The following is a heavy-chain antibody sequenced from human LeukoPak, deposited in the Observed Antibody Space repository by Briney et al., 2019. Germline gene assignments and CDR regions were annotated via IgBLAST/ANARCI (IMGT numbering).Heavy chain of an antibody. J-gene: IGHJ4*02. D-gene: IGHD2-8*01. Sequence: SETLSLTCTGSGGSISSYYWSWIRQPPGKGLEGIGYIYYNENTNYNPSLKSRVTISVDTSKSQFSLKLSSVTAADTAVYYCARHEIRSFLGSCPNGVCYRGYFDYWGQGTLVTVSS. CDR3: ARHEIRSFLGSCPNGVCYRGYFDY. CDR1: GGSISSYY. V-gene: IGHV4-59*01. CDR2: IYYNENT.